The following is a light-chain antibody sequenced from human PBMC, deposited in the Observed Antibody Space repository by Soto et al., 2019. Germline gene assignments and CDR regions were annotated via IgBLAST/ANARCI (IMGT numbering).Light chain of an antibody. V-gene: IGKV4-1*01. CDR3: QQYYITPFT. CDR2: WAS. J-gene: IGKJ3*01. CDR1: QSVLYSSNNKNY. Sequence: DIVMTQSPDSLAVSLGERATINCKSSQSVLYSSNNKNYLAWYQQKPGQPPKLLIYWASTRESGVPDRFSGSGSWTDFTLTISSLQADDVAVDYCQQYYITPFTFGPGTKVDIK.